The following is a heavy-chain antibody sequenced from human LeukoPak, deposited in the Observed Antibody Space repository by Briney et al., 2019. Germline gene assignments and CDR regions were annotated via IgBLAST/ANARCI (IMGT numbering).Heavy chain of an antibody. V-gene: IGHV3-30-3*01. CDR3: ASTGQYSRNNNFDS. CDR2: ISYDGSSK. CDR1: GFTFSNYA. Sequence: PGESLRLSCAASGFTFSNYAILWVRQAPGKGLEWVAVISYDGSSKNFADSVKGRFTISRDNSKNTLYLQMNSLRVEDTAVYYCASTGQYSRNNNFDSWGQGTLVTVSS. J-gene: IGHJ4*02. D-gene: IGHD6-6*01.